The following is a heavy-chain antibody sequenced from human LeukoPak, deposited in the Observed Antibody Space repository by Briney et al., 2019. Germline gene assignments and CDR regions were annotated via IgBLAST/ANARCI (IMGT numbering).Heavy chain of an antibody. CDR2: IGNNGGGI. D-gene: IGHD7-27*01. CDR1: GFTFSTYT. V-gene: IGHV3-23*01. CDR3: AIDPNWGTHS. J-gene: IGHJ4*02. Sequence: QAGGSLRLSCAASGFTFSTYTMYWVRHPPGKRLEWVSIIGNNGGGIHYAGSVRGRFTISRDNSKNALYLQMNSLRVEDTAVYYCAIDPNWGTHSWGQGVLVTVSS.